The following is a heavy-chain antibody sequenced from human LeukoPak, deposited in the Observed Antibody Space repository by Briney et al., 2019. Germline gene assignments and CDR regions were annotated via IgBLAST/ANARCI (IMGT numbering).Heavy chain of an antibody. CDR2: INPNSGGT. J-gene: IGHJ4*02. CDR1: AYTFTGYY. V-gene: IGHV1-2*02. D-gene: IGHD3-22*01. CDR3: ARAYDSSGYLFFDY. Sequence: ASVKVSCKASAYTFTGYYMHWVRQAPGQGLEWMGWINPNSGGTNYAQKFQGRVTMTSDTSTSTAYMELSRLRSDDTAVYYCARAYDSSGYLFFDYWGQGTLVTVSS.